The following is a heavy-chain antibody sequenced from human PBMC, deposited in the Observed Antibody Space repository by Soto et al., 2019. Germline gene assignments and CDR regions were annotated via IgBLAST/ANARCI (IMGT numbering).Heavy chain of an antibody. CDR1: GFTFSSYA. D-gene: IGHD5-12*01. J-gene: IGHJ4*02. V-gene: IGHV3-23*01. CDR3: SKGGYSGYEIFAY. CDR2: IRSSGGST. Sequence: GGSLRLSCAASGFTFSSYAMSWVRQAPGKGLEWVSTIRSSGGSTYYADSVKGRFTISRDNSKNTLYLQMNSLRAEDTAIYYCSKGGYSGYEIFAYCGQETLVTGSS.